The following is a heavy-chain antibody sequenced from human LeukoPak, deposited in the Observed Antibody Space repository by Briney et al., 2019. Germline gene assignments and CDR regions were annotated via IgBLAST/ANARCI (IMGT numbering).Heavy chain of an antibody. D-gene: IGHD3-10*01. CDR2: IKQDGSEK. V-gene: IGHV3-7*01. CDR3: ARVTYYYGSGSYLEYGYFDY. Sequence: GGSLRLSCAASGFTFSSYSMNWVRQAPGKGLAWVANIKQDGSEKYYVDSVKGRFTISRDNAKNSLYLQMNSLRAEDTAVYYYARVTYYYGSGSYLEYGYFDYWGQGTLVTVSS. CDR1: GFTFSSYS. J-gene: IGHJ4*02.